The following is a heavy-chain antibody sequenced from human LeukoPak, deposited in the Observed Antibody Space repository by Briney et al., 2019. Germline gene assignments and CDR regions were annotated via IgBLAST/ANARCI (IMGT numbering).Heavy chain of an antibody. CDR3: ARGATVTTEFDAFDI. D-gene: IGHD4-17*01. CDR1: GYSISSGFY. J-gene: IGHJ3*02. V-gene: IGHV4-38-2*02. CDR2: IHHSGST. Sequence: SETLSLTCTVSGYSISSGFYWGWIRQPPGKGLEWIGSIHHSGSTYYKSSLKSRVTISVDTSKNQFSLKLSSVTAADTAVYYCARGATVTTEFDAFDIWGQGTMVTVSS.